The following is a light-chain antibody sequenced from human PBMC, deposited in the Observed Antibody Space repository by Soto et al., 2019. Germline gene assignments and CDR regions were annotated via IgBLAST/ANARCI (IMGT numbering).Light chain of an antibody. V-gene: IGLV2-23*01. CDR2: EGS. CDR1: SSDVGSYNL. CDR3: CSYARSSTYL. J-gene: IGLJ1*01. Sequence: QSVLTQPASVSGSPGQSITISCTGTSSDVGSYNLVSWYHQHPGKAPKLMIYEGSKRPSGVSNRFSGSKSGNTASLTISGLQAEDEADYYCCSYARSSTYLFGTGNKVTVL.